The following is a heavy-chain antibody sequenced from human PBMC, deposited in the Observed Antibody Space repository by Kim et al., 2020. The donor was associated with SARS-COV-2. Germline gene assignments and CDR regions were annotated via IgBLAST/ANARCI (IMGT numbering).Heavy chain of an antibody. CDR1: GFTFSNYA. V-gene: IGHV3-23*01. D-gene: IGHD6-19*01. J-gene: IGHJ4*02. CDR2: ITGGGGGT. Sequence: GGSLRLSCAASGFTFSNYAMSWVRQAPGKGLEWVSAITGGGGGTYYAGSVKGRFTISRDNSKSALYLQMNSLRAEDTALYYCAKDDRETCRGIGCYPFDSWGQGTLVTVSS. CDR3: AKDDRETCRGIGCYPFDS.